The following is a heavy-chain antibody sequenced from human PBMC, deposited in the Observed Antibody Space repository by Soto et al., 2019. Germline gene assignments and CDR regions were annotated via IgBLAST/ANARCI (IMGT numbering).Heavy chain of an antibody. J-gene: IGHJ6*02. D-gene: IGHD4-17*01. V-gene: IGHV4-30-2*01. CDR2: IYHSGST. Sequence: SETLSLTCAVSGGTIGSGGYSWSWIRQPPGKGLEWIGYIYHSGSTYYNPSLKSRVTISVDRSKNQFSLKLSSVTAADTAVYYCASGEPNYYYGMDVWGQGTTVTVSS. CDR3: ASGEPNYYYGMDV. CDR1: GGTIGSGGYS.